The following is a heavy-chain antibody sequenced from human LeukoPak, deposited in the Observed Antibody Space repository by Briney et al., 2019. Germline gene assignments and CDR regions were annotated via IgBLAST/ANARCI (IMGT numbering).Heavy chain of an antibody. J-gene: IGHJ5*02. V-gene: IGHV4-39*01. Sequence: SETLSLTCTVSGGSISSSSYYWGWIRQPPGKGREWIGSIYYSGSTYYNPSLKSRVTISVDTSKNQFSLKLSSVTAADTAVYCCARQSTYSNYRFDPWGQGTLVTVSS. CDR1: GGSISSSSYY. CDR2: IYYSGST. D-gene: IGHD4-11*01. CDR3: ARQSTYSNYRFDP.